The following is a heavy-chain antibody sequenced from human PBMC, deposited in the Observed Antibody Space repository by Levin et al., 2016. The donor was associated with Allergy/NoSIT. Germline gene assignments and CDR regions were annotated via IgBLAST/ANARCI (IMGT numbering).Heavy chain of an antibody. CDR2: INSDGSST. Sequence: WIRQPPGKGLVWVSRINSDGSSTSYADSVKGRFTISRDNAKNTLYLQMNSLRAEDTAVYYCARENGLFDDAFDIWGQGTMVTVSS. D-gene: IGHD2-8*01. J-gene: IGHJ3*02. CDR3: ARENGLFDDAFDI. V-gene: IGHV3-74*01.